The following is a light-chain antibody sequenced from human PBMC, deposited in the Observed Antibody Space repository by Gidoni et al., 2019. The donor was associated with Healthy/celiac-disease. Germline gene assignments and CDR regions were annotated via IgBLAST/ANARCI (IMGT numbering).Light chain of an antibody. V-gene: IGKV1-5*01. CDR3: QQYNSYSLT. Sequence: DIQMTQAPSTLSASVGDRVTITCRASQSISSWLAWYQPNPGKAPKLLSYDASSLESGVPSRFSGSGSGTEFTLTISSLQPDDFATYYCQQYNSYSLTFGGGTKVEIK. CDR1: QSISSW. J-gene: IGKJ4*01. CDR2: DAS.